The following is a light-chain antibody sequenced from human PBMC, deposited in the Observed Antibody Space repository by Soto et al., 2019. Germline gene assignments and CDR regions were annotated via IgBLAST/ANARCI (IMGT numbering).Light chain of an antibody. V-gene: IGLV1-44*01. CDR2: SNN. CDR1: RSNIGSNT. CDR3: QSYDGSLSGYV. J-gene: IGLJ1*01. Sequence: QSVLTQPPSTSGTPGQRVTISCSGSRSNIGSNTVTWYQQLPGTAPKLLIYSNNQRPSGVPDRFSGSKSGTSASLAISGLQSEDEADYYCQSYDGSLSGYVFGTGTKVTVL.